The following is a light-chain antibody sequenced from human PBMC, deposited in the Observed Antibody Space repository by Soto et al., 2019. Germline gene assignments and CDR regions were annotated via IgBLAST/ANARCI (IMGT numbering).Light chain of an antibody. CDR3: IQATRYRPYT. J-gene: IGKJ2*01. Sequence: DVVMTQTPLSSPVPLGQPASISCRSSQSLEHSDGNTYLNWLHQRPGQPPRLLIYKVSHRFSGVPERFSGGGAGPDFTLQMSRVDAEDVRIYNRIQATRYRPYTFRPGSKLAIK. CDR1: QSLEHSDGNTY. CDR2: KVS. V-gene: IGKV2-24*01.